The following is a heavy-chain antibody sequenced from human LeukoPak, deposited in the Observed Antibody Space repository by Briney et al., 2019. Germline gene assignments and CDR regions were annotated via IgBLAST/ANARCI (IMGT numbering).Heavy chain of an antibody. D-gene: IGHD2-2*01. CDR3: AKKLRSPYIVVVPAAILFDY. Sequence: PGRSLRLSCAASGFTFSSYGMHWVRQAPGKGLEWVAVISYDGSNKYYADSVKGRFTISRDNSKNTLYLQMNSLRAEDTAVYYCAKKLRSPYIVVVPAAILFDYWGQGTLVTVSS. V-gene: IGHV3-30*18. CDR2: ISYDGSNK. J-gene: IGHJ4*02. CDR1: GFTFSSYG.